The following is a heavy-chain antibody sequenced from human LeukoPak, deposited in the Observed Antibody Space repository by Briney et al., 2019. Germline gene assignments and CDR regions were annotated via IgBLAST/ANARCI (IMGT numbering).Heavy chain of an antibody. V-gene: IGHV4-39*01. CDR2: IYYSGST. Sequence: PSETLSLTCTVSGGSISSSSYYWGWIRQPPGKGLEWIGSIYYSGSTYYNPSLKSRVTISVGTSKNQFSLKLSSVTAADTAVYYCARLGIAVAGFDYWGQGTLVTVSS. CDR3: ARLGIAVAGFDY. D-gene: IGHD6-19*01. CDR1: GGSISSSSYY. J-gene: IGHJ4*02.